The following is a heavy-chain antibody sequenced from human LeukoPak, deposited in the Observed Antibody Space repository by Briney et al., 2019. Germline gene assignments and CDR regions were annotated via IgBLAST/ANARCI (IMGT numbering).Heavy chain of an antibody. CDR3: ARGSPWGYDAFDI. CDR1: GFTFSSYW. Sequence: GGSLRLSCAASGFTFSSYWMHWVRQAPGKGLVWVSRINSDGSSTSYADSVKGRFTISRDNAKNTLYLQMNSLRAEDTAVYYCARGSPWGYDAFDIWGQGTMVTVSS. CDR2: INSDGSST. J-gene: IGHJ3*02. V-gene: IGHV3-74*01. D-gene: IGHD7-27*01.